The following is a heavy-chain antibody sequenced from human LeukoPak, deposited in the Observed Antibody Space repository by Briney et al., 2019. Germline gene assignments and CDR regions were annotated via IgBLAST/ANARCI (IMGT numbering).Heavy chain of an antibody. J-gene: IGHJ4*02. V-gene: IGHV3-30*18. CDR3: VKGLGNLFDD. CDR2: ISYDGSDK. Sequence: GGSLRLSCAASGLTLRSFGMHRVRQAAGKGLEWVTFISYDGSDKHYADSVKGRFTISRDTSKNTLYLQMNSLRVEDTAVYFCVKGLGNLFDDWGQGTLVTVSS. D-gene: IGHD1-14*01. CDR1: GLTLRSFG.